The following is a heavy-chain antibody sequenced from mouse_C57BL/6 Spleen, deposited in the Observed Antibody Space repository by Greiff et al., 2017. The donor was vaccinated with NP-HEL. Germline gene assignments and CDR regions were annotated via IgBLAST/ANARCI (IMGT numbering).Heavy chain of an antibody. Sequence: VQLQQPGAELVKPGASVKMSCKASGYTFTSYWITWVKQRPGQGLEWIGDIYPGSGSTNYNEKFKSKATLTVDTSSSTAYMQLSSLTSEDSAVYYCARGTVAPNYFDYGGQGTTLTVSS. V-gene: IGHV1-55*01. CDR1: GYTFTSYW. CDR2: IYPGSGST. J-gene: IGHJ2*01. D-gene: IGHD1-1*01. CDR3: ARGTVAPNYFDY.